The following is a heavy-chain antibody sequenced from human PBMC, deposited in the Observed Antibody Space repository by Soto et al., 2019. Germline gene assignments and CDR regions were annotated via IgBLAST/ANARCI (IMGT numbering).Heavy chain of an antibody. CDR1: GFTFSSYG. V-gene: IGHV3-33*01. J-gene: IGHJ4*02. CDR3: ARGTYYYDSSGSDLFDY. CDR2: IWYDGSNK. D-gene: IGHD3-22*01. Sequence: QVQLVESGGGVVQPGRSLRLSCAASGFTFSSYGMHWVRQAPGKGLEWVAVIWYDGSNKYYADSVKGRFTISRDNSKNTLYLQMNSLRAEDTAVYYCARGTYYYDSSGSDLFDYWGQGTLVTVSS.